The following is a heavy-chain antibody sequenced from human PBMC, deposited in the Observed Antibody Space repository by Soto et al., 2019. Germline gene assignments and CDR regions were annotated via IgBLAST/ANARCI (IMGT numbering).Heavy chain of an antibody. D-gene: IGHD3-16*02. CDR3: AKDHEITFGGIIVLFDY. CDR2: ISYDGSLK. V-gene: IGHV3-30*18. Sequence: QVQLVESGGGVVQPGRSLRLSCAASGFTFSTYGMHWVRQAPGKGLEWVALISYDGSLKYYADSVNGRFTISRDNSKNSLYLEMNSLRDEDTAVYYCAKDHEITFGGIIVLFDYWGQGTLVTVSS. J-gene: IGHJ4*02. CDR1: GFTFSTYG.